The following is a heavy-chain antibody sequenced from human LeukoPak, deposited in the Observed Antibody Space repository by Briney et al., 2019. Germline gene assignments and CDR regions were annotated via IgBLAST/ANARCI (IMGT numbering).Heavy chain of an antibody. CDR3: AREGGSYEFGAFDI. J-gene: IGHJ3*02. D-gene: IGHD1-26*01. CDR1: GGSISGSSYY. V-gene: IGHV4-39*07. CDR2: INHSGST. Sequence: SETLSLTCTVSGGSISGSSYYWGWIRQPPGKGLGWIGEINHSGSTNYNPSLKSRVTIPVNTSKNQFSLKLSSVTAADTAVYHCAREGGSYEFGAFDIWGQGTMVTVSS.